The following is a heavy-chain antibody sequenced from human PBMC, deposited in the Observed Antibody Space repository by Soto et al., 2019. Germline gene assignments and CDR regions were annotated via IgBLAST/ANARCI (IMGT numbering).Heavy chain of an antibody. CDR3: APTRIAVAGSTGTGAFDI. CDR1: GGTFSSYA. Sequence: SVKVSCKASGGTFSSYAISWVRQAPGQGLEWMGGIIPIFGTANYAQKFQGRVTITADESTSTAYMELSSLRSEDTAVYYCAPTRIAVAGSTGTGAFDIWGQGTMVTVSS. CDR2: IIPIFGTA. J-gene: IGHJ3*02. D-gene: IGHD6-19*01. V-gene: IGHV1-69*13.